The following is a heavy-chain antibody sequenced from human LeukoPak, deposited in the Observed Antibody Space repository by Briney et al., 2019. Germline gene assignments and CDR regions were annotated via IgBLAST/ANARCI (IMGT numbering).Heavy chain of an antibody. CDR2: IYYSGST. J-gene: IGHJ4*02. Sequence: PSETLSLTCTVSGGSISSSSYYWSWIRQPPGKGLEWIGYIYYSGSTNYNPSLKSRVTISVDTSKKQFSLKLSSVTAADTAVYYCARVTGYIIEDYFDYWGQGTLVTVSS. CDR3: ARVTGYIIEDYFDY. D-gene: IGHD6-13*01. CDR1: GGSISSSSYY. V-gene: IGHV4-61*01.